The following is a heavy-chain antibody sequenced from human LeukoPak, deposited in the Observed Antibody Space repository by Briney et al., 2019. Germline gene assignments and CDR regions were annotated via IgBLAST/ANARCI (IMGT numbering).Heavy chain of an antibody. CDR1: GGSFSSGIYY. CDR2: VYTSGST. Sequence: PSETLSLTCTISGGDISGGSFSSGIYYWNWIRQPAGKGLEWVGRVYTSGSTNYNPSLKSRVTISVDTSKNQFSLKLSSVTAADTAVYYCAREVGPQSSPFRYSQDAFDIWGQGTMVTVSS. V-gene: IGHV4-61*02. CDR3: AREVGPQSSPFRYSQDAFDI. D-gene: IGHD5-18*01. J-gene: IGHJ3*02.